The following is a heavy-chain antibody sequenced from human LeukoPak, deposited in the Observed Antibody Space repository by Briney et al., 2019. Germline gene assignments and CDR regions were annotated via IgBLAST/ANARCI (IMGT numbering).Heavy chain of an antibody. J-gene: IGHJ4*02. Sequence: PSETLSLTCNVSGASMSSNYWSWIRQPPGKGLEWIGYIYHSGNTNYSPSLESRVTMSVDESKNQFSLRVHFVSAADTAVYYCASTRRAAVSGRFDSWGQGTLVTVSS. CDR1: GASMSSNY. D-gene: IGHD6-19*01. CDR2: IYHSGNT. V-gene: IGHV4-4*09. CDR3: ASTRRAAVSGRFDS.